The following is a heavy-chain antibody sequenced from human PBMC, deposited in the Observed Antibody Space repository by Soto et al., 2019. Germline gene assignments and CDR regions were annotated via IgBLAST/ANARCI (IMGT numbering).Heavy chain of an antibody. CDR2: IWYDGSNK. CDR1: GFTFSSYG. D-gene: IGHD6-13*01. CDR3: ARAGPAGYSSSWYRGELDY. J-gene: IGHJ4*02. Sequence: QVQLVESGGGVVQPGRSLRLSCAASGFTFSSYGMHWVRQAPGKGLEWVAVIWYDGSNKYYADSVKGRFTISRDNSKNTLYLQMNSMRAEDTAVYYCARAGPAGYSSSWYRGELDYWGQGTLVTVSS. V-gene: IGHV3-33*01.